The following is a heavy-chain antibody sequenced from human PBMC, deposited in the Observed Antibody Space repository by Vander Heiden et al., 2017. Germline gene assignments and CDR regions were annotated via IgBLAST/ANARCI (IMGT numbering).Heavy chain of an antibody. J-gene: IGHJ2*01. CDR3: ARKTYYYDSSGRYWYVDL. CDR2: IYPGDSDT. Sequence: EVQLVQSGAEVQQPGESLKISCKGSGYSLTSYWNGWVRQMPGKGLEWMGIIYPGDSDTRYSPSFQGQVTISADKSISTAYLQWSSLKAADTAMYYCARKTYYYDSSGRYWYVDLWGRGTLVTVSS. CDR1: GYSLTSYW. D-gene: IGHD3-22*01. V-gene: IGHV5-51*01.